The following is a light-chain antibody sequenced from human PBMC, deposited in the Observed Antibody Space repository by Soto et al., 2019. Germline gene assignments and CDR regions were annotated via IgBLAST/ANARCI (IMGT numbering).Light chain of an antibody. CDR2: GAS. CDR1: QDVSKW. V-gene: IGKV1-12*01. J-gene: IGKJ1*01. CDR3: QQANSFTIT. Sequence: DIKMTQSPPSVSASVGDRVTITCRASQDVSKWLAWYQQKPGKAPTLLIHGASSLQSGVPPRYSGSGDGTDCTRTISSLQHEDVETYYCQQANSFTITFGQGTKVDIK.